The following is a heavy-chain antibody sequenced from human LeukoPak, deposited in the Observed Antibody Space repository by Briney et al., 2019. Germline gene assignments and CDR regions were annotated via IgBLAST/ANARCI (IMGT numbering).Heavy chain of an antibody. V-gene: IGHV3-7*01. CDR1: GFTLSYHL. CDR3: AKDPSLLAL. J-gene: IGHJ4*02. Sequence: PGGSLTLSCAASGFTLSYHLITSVRQAPGRGLEWVANIKDDGTVKNYVDSVTGRFTISRDNAKNSLYLQMKGLRAEDTAVYYCAKDPSLLALWGQGTLVTVSS. CDR2: IKDDGTVK. D-gene: IGHD2-15*01.